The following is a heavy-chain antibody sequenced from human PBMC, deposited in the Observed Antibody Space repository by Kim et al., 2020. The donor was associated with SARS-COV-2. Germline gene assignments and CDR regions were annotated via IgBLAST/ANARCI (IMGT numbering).Heavy chain of an antibody. J-gene: IGHJ4*02. CDR3: ASSGVAVVSSWPPDY. V-gene: IGHV1-8*01. Sequence: ASVTVSCQASGYTFTSYDINWVRQATGQGLEWMGWMNPNSGNTGYAQKFQGRVTMTRNTSISTAYMELSSLRSEDTAVYYCASSGVAVVSSWPPDYWGQGTLVTVSS. D-gene: IGHD6-13*01. CDR2: MNPNSGNT. CDR1: GYTFTSYD.